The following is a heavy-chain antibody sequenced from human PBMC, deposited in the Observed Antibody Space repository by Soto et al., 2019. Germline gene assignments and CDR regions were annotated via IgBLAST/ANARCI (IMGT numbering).Heavy chain of an antibody. D-gene: IGHD4-17*01. CDR3: AKDYDYGDSLPFDY. Sequence: EVPLLEAGGGLVQPGGSLRLSCAASGFSFRDYGMSWVRQAPGKGLEWLSAIIGIGDTAYYADSVRGRFTISRDNSKNTLYLQLNALGAEDTAIYYCAKDYDYGDSLPFDYWGQGTLVTVSS. V-gene: IGHV3-23*01. CDR1: GFSFRDYG. CDR2: IIGIGDTA. J-gene: IGHJ4*02.